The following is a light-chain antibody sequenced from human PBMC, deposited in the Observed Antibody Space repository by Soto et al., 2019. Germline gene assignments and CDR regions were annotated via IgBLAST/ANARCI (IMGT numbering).Light chain of an antibody. CDR3: QQYDSYSWT. J-gene: IGKJ1*01. Sequence: DIQMAQSPSSLSASVGDTVTLTFGASQDIGNSLAWLQQKPGRAPKSLTSSLSSLQSGVPTPFSGSGPGTEFTLTISSLQPDDFATYYCQQYDSYSWTFGQGTKVDNK. CDR1: QDIGNS. CDR2: SLS. V-gene: IGKV1-16*01.